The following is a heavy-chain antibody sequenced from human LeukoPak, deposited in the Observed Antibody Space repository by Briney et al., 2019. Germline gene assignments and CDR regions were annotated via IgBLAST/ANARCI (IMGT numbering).Heavy chain of an antibody. CDR2: IYYSGST. CDR1: GGSISSYY. Sequence: SETLSLTCTVSGGSISSYYWSWIRQPPGKGLEWIGYIYYSGSTNYNPSLKSRVTISVDTSKNQFSLKLSSVTAADTAVYYCARRAVFEGLDYWGQGTLVTVSS. CDR3: ARRAVFEGLDY. V-gene: IGHV4-59*08. J-gene: IGHJ4*02. D-gene: IGHD3-9*01.